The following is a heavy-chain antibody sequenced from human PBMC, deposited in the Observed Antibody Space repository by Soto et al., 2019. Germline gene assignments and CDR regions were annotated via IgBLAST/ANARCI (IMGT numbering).Heavy chain of an antibody. CDR3: TREMGPPPARGFDY. CDR1: GFTFSSLG. D-gene: IGHD2-8*01. V-gene: IGHV3-30*03. J-gene: IGHJ4*02. CDR2: ISHDGRDK. Sequence: GGSLRLSCVASGFTFSSLGMHWVRQAPGKGLEWVAAISHDGRDKYYADSLKGRFTISRDNSKNTLYLQMNSLRTEDTAVYYCTREMGPPPARGFDYWGQGALVTVSS.